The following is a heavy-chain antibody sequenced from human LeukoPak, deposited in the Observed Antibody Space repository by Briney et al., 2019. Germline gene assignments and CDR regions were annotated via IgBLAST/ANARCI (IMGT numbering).Heavy chain of an antibody. Sequence: GASVKVSCKASGYTFTSYGISWLRQAPGQGLEWMGWISAYNGNTNYAQKLQGRVTMTTDTSTSTAYMELRSLRSDDTAVYYCARTSPLYSSSWYTYWGQGTLVTVSS. CDR1: GYTFTSYG. CDR3: ARTSPLYSSSWYTY. J-gene: IGHJ4*02. D-gene: IGHD6-13*01. CDR2: ISAYNGNT. V-gene: IGHV1-18*01.